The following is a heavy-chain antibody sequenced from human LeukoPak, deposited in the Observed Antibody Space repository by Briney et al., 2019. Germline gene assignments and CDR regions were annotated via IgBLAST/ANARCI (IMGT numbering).Heavy chain of an antibody. V-gene: IGHV4-4*02. CDR1: GGSISSSNW. Sequence: SETLSLTCAVSGGSISSSNWWSWVRQPPGKGLEWIGEIYHSGSTNYNPSLKSRVTISVDKSKNQFSLKLSSVTAADTAVYYCASVPGHMVRVYYFDYWGQGTLVTVSS. CDR2: IYHSGST. J-gene: IGHJ4*02. CDR3: ASVPGHMVRVYYFDY. D-gene: IGHD3-10*01.